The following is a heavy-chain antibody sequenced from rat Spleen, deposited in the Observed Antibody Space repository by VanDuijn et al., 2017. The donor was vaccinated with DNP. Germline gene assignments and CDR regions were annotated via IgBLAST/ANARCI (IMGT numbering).Heavy chain of an antibody. CDR1: GFSLTDYS. CDR3: ARWGDY. CDR2: MRYNGDT. Sequence: QVQLTESGPGLVQPSETLSLTCTVSGFSLTDYSVFWVRQSSGKGLEWMGRMRYNGDTAYNSTFKSRLTISRDTSKSQVFLKMNSLQTEDTAMYFCARWGDYWGQGVMVTVSS. J-gene: IGHJ2*01. V-gene: IGHV2-8*01.